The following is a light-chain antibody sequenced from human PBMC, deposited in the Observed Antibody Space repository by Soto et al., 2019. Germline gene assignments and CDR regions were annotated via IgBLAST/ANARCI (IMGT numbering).Light chain of an antibody. J-gene: IGKJ2*02. V-gene: IGKV1-39*01. CDR1: QNISTF. CDR2: AAS. CDR3: QQSYSTWCT. Sequence: DIQMTQSPSSLSASVGDRVTITCRASQNISTFLNWYQQEPGKAPKLLIYAASSLQGGGQSRFSGSGSGTDFTLTITSLQPEDCASYYCQQSYSTWCTFVQGTKLEIK.